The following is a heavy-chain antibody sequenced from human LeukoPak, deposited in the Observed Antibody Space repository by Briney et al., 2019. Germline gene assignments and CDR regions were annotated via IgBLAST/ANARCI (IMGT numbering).Heavy chain of an antibody. Sequence: VSAISGSGGSTYYADSVKGRFTISRDNSKNTLYLQMNSLRAEDTAVYYCAKYPGSGYYFDYWGQGTLVTVSS. D-gene: IGHD6-19*01. J-gene: IGHJ4*02. V-gene: IGHV3-23*01. CDR3: AKYPGSGYYFDY. CDR2: ISGSGGST.